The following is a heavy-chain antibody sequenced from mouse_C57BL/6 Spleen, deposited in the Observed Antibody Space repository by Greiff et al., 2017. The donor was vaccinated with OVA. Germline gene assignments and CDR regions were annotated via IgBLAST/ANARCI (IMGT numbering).Heavy chain of an antibody. J-gene: IGHJ3*01. CDR1: GYSITSGYD. CDR2: ISYSGST. D-gene: IGHD2-3*01. Sequence: VQLKESGPGMVKPSQSLSLTCTVTGYSITSGYDWHWIRHFPGNKLEWMGYISYSGSTNYNPSLKSRISITHDTSKNHFFLKLNSVTTEDTATYYCARGGDGYYERFAYWGQGTLVTVSA. V-gene: IGHV3-1*01. CDR3: ARGGDGYYERFAY.